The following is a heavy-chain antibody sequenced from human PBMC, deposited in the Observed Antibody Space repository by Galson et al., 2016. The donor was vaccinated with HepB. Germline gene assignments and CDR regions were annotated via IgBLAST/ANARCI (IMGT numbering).Heavy chain of an antibody. CDR3: ARFHPHRERPGYCSGGRCYGAPDNWFDP. J-gene: IGHJ5*02. CDR2: IYYSGST. CDR1: GGSISSYY. V-gene: IGHV4-59*01. Sequence: SETLSLTCSVSGGSISSYYWSWIRKTPGKGLEWIGHIYYSGSTNYNPSLKSRVTISVDTSKNQFSLKLSSVAAADTAVYYFARFHPHRERPGYCSGGRCYGAPDNWFDPWGQGTLVTVSS. D-gene: IGHD2-15*01.